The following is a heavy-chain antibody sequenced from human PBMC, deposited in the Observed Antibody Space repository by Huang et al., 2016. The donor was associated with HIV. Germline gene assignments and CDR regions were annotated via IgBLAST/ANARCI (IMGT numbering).Heavy chain of an antibody. CDR2: INNDGSIT. V-gene: IGHV3-74*03. CDR1: GLTFSSYW. D-gene: IGHD2-8*02. Sequence: EVQLVESGGGLVQPGGSLRLSCAASGLTFSSYWMHWVRQAPGKGVVWVSRINNDGSITTYADSVKGRITISRDNARNTMYLQMTTLSAGDTAVYYCARHRSSGGVEEAFDIWGPGTLVTVAS. J-gene: IGHJ3*02. CDR3: ARHRSSGGVEEAFDI.